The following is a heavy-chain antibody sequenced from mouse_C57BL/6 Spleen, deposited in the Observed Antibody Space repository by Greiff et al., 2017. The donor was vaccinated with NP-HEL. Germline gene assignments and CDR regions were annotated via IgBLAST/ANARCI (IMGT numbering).Heavy chain of an antibody. D-gene: IGHD2-3*01. J-gene: IGHJ2*01. CDR3: ARSERAYDGTTGGYFDY. V-gene: IGHV1-42*01. Sequence: EVQLQQSGPELVKPGASVKISCKASGYSFTGYYMNWVKQSPEKSLEWIGEINPSTGGTTYNQKFKAKATLTVDKSSSTAYMHLKSLTSEDSAVYYCARSERAYDGTTGGYFDYWGQGTTLTVSS. CDR2: INPSTGGT. CDR1: GYSFTGYY.